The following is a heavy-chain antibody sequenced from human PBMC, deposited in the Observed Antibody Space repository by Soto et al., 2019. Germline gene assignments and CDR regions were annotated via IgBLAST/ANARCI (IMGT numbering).Heavy chain of an antibody. CDR1: GYDFNTNW. CDR3: ARLPRDCNKTSCYYADH. Sequence: GESLKISCRGSGYDFNTNWFGWVRQLPGRVLEWVGIMYPGDSDTRYNPSLQGHVTLSVDVTVSTAFLQWRSLETSDTGMYFCARLPRDCNKTSCYYADHWGQGXQVTVYS. V-gene: IGHV5-51*01. CDR2: MYPGDSDT. J-gene: IGHJ4*02. D-gene: IGHD3-3*01.